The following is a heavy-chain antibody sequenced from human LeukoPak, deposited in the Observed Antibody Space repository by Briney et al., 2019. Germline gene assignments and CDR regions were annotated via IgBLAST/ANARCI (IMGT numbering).Heavy chain of an antibody. CDR3: ARDPWVGVVVPAANSYDLRGY. J-gene: IGHJ4*02. Sequence: SEILSLTCTISGGYSSSGGHYLSWLRHHPGNGLECIGYNYYCGSTYYNPSLKSRFTISVDTSKNQFSLQLSSVTAADTAVYYCARDPWVGVVVPAANSYDLRGYWGQGTLVTVSS. V-gene: IGHV4-31*03. D-gene: IGHD2-2*01. CDR1: GGYSSSGGHY. CDR2: NYYCGST.